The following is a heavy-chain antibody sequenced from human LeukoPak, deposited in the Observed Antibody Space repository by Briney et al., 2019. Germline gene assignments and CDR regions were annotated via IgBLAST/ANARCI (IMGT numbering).Heavy chain of an antibody. CDR2: ISSSGSTI. J-gene: IGHJ5*02. D-gene: IGHD3-22*01. V-gene: IGHV3-11*01. CDR3: ATGPHYYDSSGYYH. CDR1: GFTFSDYY. Sequence: GGSLRLSCAASGFTFSDYYMSWIRQAPGKGLEWVSYISSSGSTIYYADSVKGRFTISRDNAKNSLYLQMNSLRAEDTAVYYCATGPHYYDSSGYYHWGQGTLVTVSS.